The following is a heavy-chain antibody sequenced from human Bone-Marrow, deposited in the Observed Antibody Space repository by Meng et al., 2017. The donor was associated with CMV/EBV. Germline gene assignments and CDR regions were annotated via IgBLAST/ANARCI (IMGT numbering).Heavy chain of an antibody. J-gene: IGHJ4*02. CDR1: GFTFNTYW. Sequence: GEYLKISCAASGFTFNTYWMHWVRQAPGKGLVWVSRITSDGSSTTYADSVKGRFTISRDNAKNTLYLQMNSLRAEDTAVYYCAKHNGGAVPAAIGYWGQGTLVTVSS. CDR3: AKHNGGAVPAAIGY. V-gene: IGHV3-74*01. CDR2: ITSDGSST. D-gene: IGHD2-2*01.